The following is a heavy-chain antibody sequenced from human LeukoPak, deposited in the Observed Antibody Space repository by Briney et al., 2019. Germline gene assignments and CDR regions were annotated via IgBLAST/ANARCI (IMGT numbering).Heavy chain of an antibody. CDR2: ISSSGSTI. D-gene: IGHD3-10*01. Sequence: GGSLRLSCAASGFTFSSYSMNWVRQAPGKGLEWVSYISSSGSTIYYADSVKGRFTISRDNAKNSLYLQMNSLRAEDTAVYYCAILLWFGEPTRYFDLWGRGTLVTVSS. CDR3: AILLWFGEPTRYFDL. CDR1: GFTFSSYS. J-gene: IGHJ2*01. V-gene: IGHV3-48*04.